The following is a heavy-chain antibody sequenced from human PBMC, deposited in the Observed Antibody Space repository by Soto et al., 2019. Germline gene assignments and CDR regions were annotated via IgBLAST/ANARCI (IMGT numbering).Heavy chain of an antibody. V-gene: IGHV1-18*01. D-gene: IGHD5-12*01. Sequence: ASVKVSCKASGYTFTRSGISWVRQAPGQELEWMGWISTYNGDTNYAQTFQGRVTMTTDTSSSTVYMELWSLRSDDTAFYYCAREGVATYYYYGMDVWGQGTPVTVSS. J-gene: IGHJ6*02. CDR3: AREGVATYYYYGMDV. CDR2: ISTYNGDT. CDR1: GYTFTRSG.